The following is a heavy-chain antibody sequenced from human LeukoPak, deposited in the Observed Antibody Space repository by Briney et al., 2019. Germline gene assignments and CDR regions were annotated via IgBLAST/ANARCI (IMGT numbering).Heavy chain of an antibody. CDR2: IYYSGST. Sequence: TGGSLRLSCAASGFTFSSYAMPWIRQPPGKGLEWIGSIYYSGSTYYNPSLKSRVTISVGTSKNQFSLKLSSVTAADTAVYYCARLPLAAAGRGYYYYYGMDVWGQGTTVTVSS. CDR3: ARLPLAAAGRGYYYYYGMDV. CDR1: GFTFSSYA. J-gene: IGHJ6*02. V-gene: IGHV4-39*01. D-gene: IGHD6-13*01.